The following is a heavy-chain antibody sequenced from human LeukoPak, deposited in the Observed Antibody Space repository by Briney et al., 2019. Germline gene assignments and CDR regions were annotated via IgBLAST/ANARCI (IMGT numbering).Heavy chain of an antibody. CDR3: ASHCTRITCYPGGAFDF. Sequence: SETLSLTCTVSGGSINSTSNYWGWIRQPPGKGLEWIGSIYYSGNTYHNSSLKSRLTISVDTSKNQFSLKLSSVTAADTAVYYCASHCTRITCYPGGAFDFWGQGTMVTVSS. CDR2: IYYSGNT. J-gene: IGHJ3*01. D-gene: IGHD2-2*01. CDR1: GGSINSTSNY. V-gene: IGHV4-39*01.